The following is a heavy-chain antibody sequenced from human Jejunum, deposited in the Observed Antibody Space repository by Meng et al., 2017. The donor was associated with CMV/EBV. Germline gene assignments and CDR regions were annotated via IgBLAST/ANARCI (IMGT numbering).Heavy chain of an antibody. Sequence: GFTVDEDAMHWVRQARGKGLEWVSGISWNGDNMDYVDSVRGRLTISRDNAKNSLYLQMNSLKAEDTAFYYCTKTLSPDDFWSGADYWGQGTLVTVSS. CDR2: ISWNGDNM. CDR1: GFTVDEDA. V-gene: IGHV3-9*01. J-gene: IGHJ4*02. CDR3: TKTLSPDDFWSGADY. D-gene: IGHD3-3*01.